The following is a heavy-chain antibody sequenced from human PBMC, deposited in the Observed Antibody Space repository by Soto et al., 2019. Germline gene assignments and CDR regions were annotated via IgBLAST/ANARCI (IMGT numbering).Heavy chain of an antibody. D-gene: IGHD6-19*01. CDR1: GFTFSDYA. J-gene: IGHJ4*02. CDR3: AKGGRQWLVTSDFNY. V-gene: IGHV3-30*18. Sequence: VQLVESGGGVVQPGRSLRLSCAASGFTFSDYAMHWVRQAPXXXXXXVAVVSHDGSNTHYADSVKGRFTISRDSSKNXXSLXMTSXXXEDXAVXYCAKGGRQWLVTSDFNYWGQGALVTVSS. CDR2: VSHDGSNT.